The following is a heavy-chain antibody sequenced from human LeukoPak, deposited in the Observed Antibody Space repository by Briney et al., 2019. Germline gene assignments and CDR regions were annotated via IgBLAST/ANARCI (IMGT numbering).Heavy chain of an antibody. J-gene: IGHJ3*02. CDR3: ARGSGYNVFDI. Sequence: GGSLRLSCAASGLTFSRSWMNWVRQAPGKGLEWVANIKQDGSEKYYVDSVKGRFTISRDNAKNTLYLQMNSLRAEDTAVYYCARGSGYNVFDIWGQGTMVAVSS. CDR2: IKQDGSEK. CDR1: GLTFSRSW. V-gene: IGHV3-7*02. D-gene: IGHD5-12*01.